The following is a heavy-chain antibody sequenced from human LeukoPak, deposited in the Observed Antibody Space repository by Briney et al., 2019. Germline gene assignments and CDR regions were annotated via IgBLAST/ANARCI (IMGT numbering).Heavy chain of an antibody. V-gene: IGHV3-48*03. J-gene: IGHJ4*02. CDR3: ARVRLTTSTRRGFDY. CDR1: GFPFSSYE. Sequence: GGSLRLSCEASGFPFSSYEVNWVRQAPGKGLEWVSYISTSGSTVYYADFVKGRFTISRDTAKNSVYLHMSSLRAEDTAVYYCARVRLTTSTRRGFDYWGQGTLVTASS. CDR2: ISTSGSTV. D-gene: IGHD1-14*01.